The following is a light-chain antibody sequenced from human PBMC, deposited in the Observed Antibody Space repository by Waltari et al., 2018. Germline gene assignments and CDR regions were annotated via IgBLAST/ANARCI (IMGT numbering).Light chain of an antibody. CDR1: SSDVCGYDF. V-gene: IGLV2-14*01. CDR2: EVS. J-gene: IGLJ1*01. CDR3: SSYTSGSIVV. Sequence: QSALTQPASVSGSPGQSITISCTGTSSDVCGYDFVSWYQQHPGKAPKLIIYEVSNRPSGFSHRFFGSKSGSTASLTISGLQAEDEADYYCSSYTSGSIVVFGTGTKVTVL.